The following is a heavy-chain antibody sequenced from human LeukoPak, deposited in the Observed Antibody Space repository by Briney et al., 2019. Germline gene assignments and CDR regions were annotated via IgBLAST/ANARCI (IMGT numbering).Heavy chain of an antibody. J-gene: IGHJ5*02. CDR3: ARVGGYCSSTSCYVKDNNWFDP. V-gene: IGHV4-34*09. D-gene: IGHD2-2*01. CDR1: GGSFSGYY. Sequence: SETLSLTCAVYGGSFSGYYWSWIRQPPGKGLEWIGEINHSGSTNYNPSLKSRVTISVDTSKNQFSLKLSSVTAADTAVYYCARVGGYCSSTSCYVKDNNWFDPWGQGTLVTVSS. CDR2: INHSGST.